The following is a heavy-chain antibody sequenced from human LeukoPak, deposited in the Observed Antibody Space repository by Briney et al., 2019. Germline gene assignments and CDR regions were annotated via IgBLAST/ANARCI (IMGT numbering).Heavy chain of an antibody. J-gene: IGHJ4*02. CDR2: ISGSGGST. CDR1: GFTFSSYA. V-gene: IGHV3-23*01. D-gene: IGHD6-6*01. Sequence: GGSLRLSCAASGFTFSSYAMSWVRQAPGKGLEWVSVISGSGGSTYYADSVKGRFTISRDNSKNTLYLQMNSPRAEDTAVYYCAKGGSSSLSFDYWGQGTLVTVSS. CDR3: AKGGSSSLSFDY.